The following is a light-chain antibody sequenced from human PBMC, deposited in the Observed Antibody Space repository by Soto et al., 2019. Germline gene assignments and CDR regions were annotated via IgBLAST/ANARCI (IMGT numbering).Light chain of an antibody. CDR3: SSYTTSSTPCV. Sequence: SVLTQPASRSWAPLQAIIISCTGTNSELGGYDYVSWYQHHPGKAPKLIICDVSDRPSGVSNRFSGSKSGNTASLTISGLQAEDEGDYYCSSYTTSSTPCVFGTGTKVTVL. CDR1: NSELGGYDY. CDR2: DVS. J-gene: IGLJ1*01. V-gene: IGLV2-14*03.